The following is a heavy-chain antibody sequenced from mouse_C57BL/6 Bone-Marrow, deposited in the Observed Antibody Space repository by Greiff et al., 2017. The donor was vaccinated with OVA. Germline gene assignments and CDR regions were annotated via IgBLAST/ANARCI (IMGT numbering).Heavy chain of an antibody. Sequence: VKLMESGAELVRPGASVKLSCKASGYTFTDYYINWVKQRPGQGLEWIARIYPGSGNTYYNEKFKGKATLTAEKSSSTAYMQLSSLTSEDSAVYFCARKGSYWYFDVWGTGTTVTVSS. CDR3: ARKGSYWYFDV. J-gene: IGHJ1*03. CDR2: IYPGSGNT. CDR1: GYTFTDYY. V-gene: IGHV1-76*01.